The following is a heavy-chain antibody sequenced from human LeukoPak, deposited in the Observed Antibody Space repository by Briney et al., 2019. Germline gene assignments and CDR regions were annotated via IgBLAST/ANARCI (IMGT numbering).Heavy chain of an antibody. J-gene: IGHJ1*01. V-gene: IGHV3-48*02. CDR1: GFPFGSYV. CDR2: INHNAEMI. CDR3: ARTLHRDGYNLLFQH. Sequence: PGGSLRLSCEASGFPFGSYVMSWVRQAPGKGLEWIAYINHNAEMIFYPDFVKGRFTISRDNAKSSLYLQMNALRYEDTAIYYCARTLHRDGYNLLFQHWGQGTLVTVSS. D-gene: IGHD5-24*01.